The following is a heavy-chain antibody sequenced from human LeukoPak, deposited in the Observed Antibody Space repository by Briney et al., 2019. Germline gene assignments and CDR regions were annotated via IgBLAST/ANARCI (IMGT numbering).Heavy chain of an antibody. CDR1: GGSISSYY. Sequence: KPSETLSLTCTVSGGSISSYYWSWIRQPPGKGLEWIGYIYYSGSTNYNPSLKSRVTISVDTSKNQFSLKLSFVTAADTAVYYCARSSGWWSLDYWGQGTLVTVSS. V-gene: IGHV4-59*01. J-gene: IGHJ4*02. CDR2: IYYSGST. CDR3: ARSSGWWSLDY. D-gene: IGHD6-19*01.